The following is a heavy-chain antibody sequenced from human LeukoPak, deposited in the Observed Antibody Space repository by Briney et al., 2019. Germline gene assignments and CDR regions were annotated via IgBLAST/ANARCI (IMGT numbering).Heavy chain of an antibody. CDR1: GGSISTSSYY. J-gene: IGHJ4*02. D-gene: IGHD3-16*01. CDR3: ARAFRPHFGY. Sequence: PSETLSLTCTVSGGSISTSSYYWGWIRQPPGKGLEWMGSIYYSGSTYYNPSLKSRVTISVDTSKNQFSLKLSSVIAADTAVYYCARAFRPHFGYWGQGTLVTVSS. CDR2: IYYSGST. V-gene: IGHV4-39*07.